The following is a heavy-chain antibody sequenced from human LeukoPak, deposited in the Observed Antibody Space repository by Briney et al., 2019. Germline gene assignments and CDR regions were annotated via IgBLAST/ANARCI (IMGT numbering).Heavy chain of an antibody. V-gene: IGHV4-59*01. CDR1: GGSISSYY. Sequence: SETLFLTCTVSGGSISSYYWSWIRQPPGKGLEWIGYIYYSGSTNYNPSLKSRVTISVDTSKNQFSLKLSSVTAADTAVYYCARTWSSRLGYYYGMDVWGQGTTVTVSS. CDR3: ARTWSSRLGYYYGMDV. CDR2: IYYSGST. D-gene: IGHD1-26*01. J-gene: IGHJ6*02.